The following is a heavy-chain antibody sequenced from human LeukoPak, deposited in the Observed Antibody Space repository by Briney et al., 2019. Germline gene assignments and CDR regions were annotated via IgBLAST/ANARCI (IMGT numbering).Heavy chain of an antibody. V-gene: IGHV3-7*01. D-gene: IGHD2-21*01. J-gene: IGHJ4*02. Sequence: GGSLRLSCAAYGLTFSNSWMTWVRQTPGKELEWVATINPDGSKEYYMDSVKGRFTISRDNAKNSVYLQMSGLRAEDTAIFYCAGDRAYTSFDYWGQGTLVAVSS. CDR3: AGDRAYTSFDY. CDR2: INPDGSKE. CDR1: GLTFSNSW.